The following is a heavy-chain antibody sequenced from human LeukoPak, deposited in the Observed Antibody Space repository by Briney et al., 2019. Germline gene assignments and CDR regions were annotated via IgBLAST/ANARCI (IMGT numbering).Heavy chain of an antibody. CDR1: GYTFTSYG. J-gene: IGHJ6*02. Sequence: ASVNGSCKASGYTFTSYGINWVRQASVQGPEWMEWLNPNSSNTGYAQKFQGRVTMTRNTSISTAYMELSSLRSEDTAVYYCARGLIYCSSTSCYFFYYYYGMDVWGQGTTVTVSS. CDR2: LNPNSSNT. CDR3: ARGLIYCSSTSCYFFYYYYGMDV. V-gene: IGHV1-8*01. D-gene: IGHD2-2*01.